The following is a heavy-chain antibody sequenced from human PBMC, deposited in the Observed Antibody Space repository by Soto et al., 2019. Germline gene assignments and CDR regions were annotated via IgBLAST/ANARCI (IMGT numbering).Heavy chain of an antibody. J-gene: IGHJ5*01. CDR1: GFTFSRYG. CDR2: ISSTTSYV. D-gene: IGHD2-2*01. CDR3: ARDPSEGRVGNWFES. Sequence: GGSLRLSCAASGFTFSRYGMNWLRQAPGKGLEWVASISSTTSYVYYADSVKGRFSTSRDNAKNILYLEMYALRTEDTAVYYCARDPSEGRVGNWFESWGQGTLVTVSS. V-gene: IGHV3-21*06.